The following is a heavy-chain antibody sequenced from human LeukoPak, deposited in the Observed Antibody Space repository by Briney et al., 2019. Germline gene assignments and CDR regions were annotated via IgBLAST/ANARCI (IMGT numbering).Heavy chain of an antibody. D-gene: IGHD6-19*01. V-gene: IGHV4-34*01. CDR2: INHSGST. J-gene: IGHJ5*02. Sequence: PSETLSLTCAVYGGSFSGYYWSWIRQPPGKGLEWIGEINHSGSTNYNLSLKSRVTISVDTSKNQFSLKLSSVTAADTAVYYCARDRWSSGWTPGRHKAFDPWGQGTLVTVS. CDR1: GGSFSGYY. CDR3: ARDRWSSGWTPGRHKAFDP.